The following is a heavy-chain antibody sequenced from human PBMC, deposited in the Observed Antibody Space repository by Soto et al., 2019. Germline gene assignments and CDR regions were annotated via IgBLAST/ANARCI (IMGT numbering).Heavy chain of an antibody. CDR2: ISDSGDRT. V-gene: IGHV3-23*01. CDR1: GFTFSSCA. D-gene: IGHD6-19*01. Sequence: GGSLRLSCAASGFTFSSCAMSWVRQAPGKGLEWVSDISDSGDRTYYADSVKGRFTISRDNSKNTLYLQMNSLRAEDTAVYYCAKPRAVAGTSFFDYWGQGTLVTVSS. CDR3: AKPRAVAGTSFFDY. J-gene: IGHJ4*02.